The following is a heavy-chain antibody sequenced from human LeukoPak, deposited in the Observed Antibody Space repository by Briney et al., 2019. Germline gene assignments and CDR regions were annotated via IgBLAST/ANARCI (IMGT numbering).Heavy chain of an antibody. Sequence: SETLSLTSAVYGGSFSGYYWSWIRQPPGKGLEWIGEINHSGSTNYNPSLKSRVTISVDTSKNQFSLKLSSVTAADTAVYYCARARGSGSPSGRGSYYYYYYMDVWGKGTTVTVSS. CDR1: GGSFSGYY. CDR2: INHSGST. D-gene: IGHD3-10*01. CDR3: ARARGSGSPSGRGSYYYYYYMDV. V-gene: IGHV4-34*01. J-gene: IGHJ6*03.